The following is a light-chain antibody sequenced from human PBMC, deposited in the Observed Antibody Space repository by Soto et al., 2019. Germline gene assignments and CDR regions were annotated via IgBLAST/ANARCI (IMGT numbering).Light chain of an antibody. CDR1: SSDVGAYDY. V-gene: IGLV2-8*01. CDR3: TSYTNTGTLV. J-gene: IGLJ3*02. CDR2: EVN. Sequence: QSALTQPPSASGSPGQSVTISCTGTSSDVGAYDYVCWYQQHPGKAPKLMIYEVNKRPSGVPDRFSGSKSGNTASLTISGLQADDEADYYCTSYTNTGTLVFGGGTKLTVL.